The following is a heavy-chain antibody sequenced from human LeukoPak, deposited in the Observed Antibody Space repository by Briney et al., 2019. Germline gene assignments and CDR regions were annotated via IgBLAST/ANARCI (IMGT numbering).Heavy chain of an antibody. Sequence: GGSLRLSCAASGFIFSQYSINWVRQAPGKGLEWVSHIRSTGDTFYADSVKSRFTISRDNARNSLYLQMNSLRAEDTAMYYCARDAGNSGYGCDLWGQGTLVTVSS. CDR1: GFIFSQYS. CDR3: ARDAGNSGYGCDL. V-gene: IGHV3-48*01. D-gene: IGHD5-12*01. J-gene: IGHJ5*02. CDR2: IRSTGDT.